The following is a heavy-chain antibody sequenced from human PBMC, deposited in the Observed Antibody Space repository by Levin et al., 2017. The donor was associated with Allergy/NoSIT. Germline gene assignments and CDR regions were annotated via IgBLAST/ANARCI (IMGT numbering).Heavy chain of an antibody. V-gene: IGHV3-9*01. CDR1: GFTFDDYA. Sequence: AGGSLRLSCAASGFTFDDYAMHWVRQAPGKGLEWVSGISWNSGSIGYADSVKGRFTISRDNAKNSLYLQMNSLRAEDTALYYCTKGRRPGHCSSTSCTHYYYYGMDVWGQGTTVTVSS. J-gene: IGHJ6*02. D-gene: IGHD2-2*01. CDR3: TKGRRPGHCSSTSCTHYYYYGMDV. CDR2: ISWNSGSI.